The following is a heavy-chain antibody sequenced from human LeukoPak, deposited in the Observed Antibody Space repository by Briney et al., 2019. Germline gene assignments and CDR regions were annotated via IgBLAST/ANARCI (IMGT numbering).Heavy chain of an antibody. D-gene: IGHD6-13*01. CDR1: GFTFSSYA. CDR2: ISGSGGST. Sequence: GGSLSLSCAASGFTFSSYAMSWVRQAPGKGLEWVSAISGSGGSTYYADSVKGRFTISRDNSKNTLYLQMNSLRAEDTAVYYCAKLGLTTYSSSWYAFDYWGQGTLVTVSS. J-gene: IGHJ4*02. CDR3: AKLGLTTYSSSWYAFDY. V-gene: IGHV3-23*01.